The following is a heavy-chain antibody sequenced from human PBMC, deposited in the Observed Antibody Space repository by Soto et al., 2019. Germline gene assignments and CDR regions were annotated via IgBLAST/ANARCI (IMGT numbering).Heavy chain of an antibody. CDR3: ARDARYYDSSGYSYFDY. CDR2: IYYSGST. V-gene: IGHV4-31*03. J-gene: IGHJ4*02. D-gene: IGHD3-22*01. Sequence: SETLSLTCTVSGGSISSGGYYWSWIRQHPGKGLEWIGYIYYSGSTYYNPSLKSRVTISVDTSKNQFSLKLSSVTAADTAVYYCARDARYYDSSGYSYFDYWGQGTLVTVSS. CDR1: GGSISSGGYY.